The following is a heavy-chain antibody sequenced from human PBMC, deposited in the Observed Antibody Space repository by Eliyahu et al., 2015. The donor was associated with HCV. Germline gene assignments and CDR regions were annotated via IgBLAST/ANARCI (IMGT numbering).Heavy chain of an antibody. J-gene: IGHJ4*02. CDR3: AKETTLDY. CDR1: GFTFSTYA. D-gene: IGHD4-17*01. V-gene: IGHV3-23*01. CDR2: ISDSGDST. Sequence: EVQLLESGGGLVQPGGSLRLSCAASGFTFSTYAMSWVRQAPGKGLEWVSRISDSGDSTHYADSVKGRFTIPRDNSKNTLYLQMNSLRAEDTALYYCAKETTLDYWGQGTLVTVSS.